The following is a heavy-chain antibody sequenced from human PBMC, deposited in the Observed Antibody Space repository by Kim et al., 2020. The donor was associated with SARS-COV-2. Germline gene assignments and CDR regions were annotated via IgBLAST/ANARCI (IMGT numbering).Heavy chain of an antibody. CDR3: ARDPPYDSGRYRWTGEFEY. CDR1: GYMFASYG. V-gene: IGHV1-18*01. Sequence: ASVKVSFKAVGYMFASYGFSWVRQAPGQGLEWMGWMNPDSGNTEYAQKFQGRITMTADTSTNTAYMELRSLTSDDTAVCYCARDPPYDSGRYRWTGEFEYWGQGTLITVSS. J-gene: IGHJ4*02. D-gene: IGHD3-10*01. CDR2: MNPDSGNT.